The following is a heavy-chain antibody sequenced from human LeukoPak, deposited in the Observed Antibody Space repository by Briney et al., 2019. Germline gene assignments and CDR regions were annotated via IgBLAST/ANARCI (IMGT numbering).Heavy chain of an antibody. CDR1: GFTFSSYT. V-gene: IGHV3-30-3*01. CDR3: AKESGEGGGWFDP. J-gene: IGHJ5*02. Sequence: GGSLRLSCAASGFTFSSYTTHWVRQAPGKGLEWVAVISYDGSNKYYADSVKGRFTISRDNSKNTLYLQMNSLRAEDTAVYYCAKESGEGGGWFDPWGQGTLVTVSS. D-gene: IGHD3-3*01. CDR2: ISYDGSNK.